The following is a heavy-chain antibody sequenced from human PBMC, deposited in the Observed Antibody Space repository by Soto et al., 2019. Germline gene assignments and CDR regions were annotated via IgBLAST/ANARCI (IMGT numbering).Heavy chain of an antibody. CDR2: IYSGGST. D-gene: IGHD4-4*01. J-gene: IGHJ4*02. V-gene: IGHV3-66*01. CDR1: GFTVSSNY. CDR3: VRVPATRLLDY. Sequence: PGGSLRLSCAASGFTVSSNYMSWVRQAPGKGLEWVSVIYSGGSTYYADSVKGRFTISRDNSKNTLYLQMNSLRAEDTAVYYCVRVPATRLLDYWGQGTLVTVSS.